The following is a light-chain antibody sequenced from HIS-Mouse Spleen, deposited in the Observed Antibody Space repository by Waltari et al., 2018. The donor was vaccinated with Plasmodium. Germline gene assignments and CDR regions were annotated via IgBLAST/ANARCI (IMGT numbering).Light chain of an antibody. CDR1: KLGRTS. CDR3: QVWDSSSDHVV. Sequence: SYVLTQPPSVSVAPGPTARITWRGAKLGRTSLQWYQQKPGQAPVLVVYDDSDRPSGIPERFSGSNSGNTATLTISRVEAGDEADYYCQVWDSSSDHVVFGGGTKLTVL. CDR2: DDS. V-gene: IGLV3-21*02. J-gene: IGLJ2*01.